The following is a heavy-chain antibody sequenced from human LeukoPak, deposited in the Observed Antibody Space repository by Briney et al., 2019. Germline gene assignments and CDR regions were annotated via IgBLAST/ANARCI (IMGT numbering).Heavy chain of an antibody. Sequence: SETLSLTCTVSGDSISSSTYYWVWIRQPPGKGLEWIGGICYTGSTTYNPSLKSGVTISVDTSKKQFSLKVSSVTAADTAVYYCARHSSLTTVTTGPMFYGMDVWGQETTVTVSS. CDR2: ICYTGST. CDR1: GDSISSSTYY. J-gene: IGHJ6*02. CDR3: ARHSSLTTVTTGPMFYGMDV. D-gene: IGHD4-17*01. V-gene: IGHV4-39*01.